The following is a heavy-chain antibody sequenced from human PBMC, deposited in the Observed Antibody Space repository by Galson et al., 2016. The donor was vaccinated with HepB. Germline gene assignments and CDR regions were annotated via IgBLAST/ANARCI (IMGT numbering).Heavy chain of an antibody. CDR2: ISYDGSNK. D-gene: IGHD3-10*01. J-gene: IGHJ6*02. Sequence: SLRLSCAASGFTFSSYAMHWVRQAPGKGLEWVAVISYDGSNKYYADSVKGRFTISRDNSKNTLYLPMNSLRAEDTAVYYCARDPYQKIWFGDPPDYYYGMDVWGQGTTVTVSS. CDR1: GFTFSSYA. CDR3: ARDPYQKIWFGDPPDYYYGMDV. V-gene: IGHV3-30-3*01.